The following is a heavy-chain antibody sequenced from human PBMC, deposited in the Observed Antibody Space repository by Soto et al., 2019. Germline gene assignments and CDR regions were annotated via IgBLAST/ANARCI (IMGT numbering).Heavy chain of an antibody. CDR2: IYYSGST. J-gene: IGHJ4*02. Sequence: SETLSLTCTVSGGSISSGGYYWSWIRQHPGKGLEWIGYIYYSGSTYYNPSLKSRVTISVDTSKNQFSLKLSSVTAADTAVYYCARDLGRYRGDTAMADYWGQGTLVTVSS. CDR3: ARDLGRYRGDTAMADY. CDR1: GGSISSGGYY. V-gene: IGHV4-31*03. D-gene: IGHD5-18*01.